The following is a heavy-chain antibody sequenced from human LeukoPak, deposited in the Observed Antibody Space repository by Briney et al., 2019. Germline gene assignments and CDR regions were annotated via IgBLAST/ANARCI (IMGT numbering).Heavy chain of an antibody. D-gene: IGHD3-16*02. CDR1: GFTFSSYA. V-gene: IGHV3-30*04. CDR3: ASLDYVWGSYRYTPFDY. Sequence: GRSLRLSCAASGFTFSSYAMHWVRQAPGKGLEWVAVISYDGSNKYYADSVKGRFTISRDNSKNTLYLQMNSLRAEDTAVYYCASLDYVWGSYRYTPFDYWGQGTLVTVSS. CDR2: ISYDGSNK. J-gene: IGHJ4*02.